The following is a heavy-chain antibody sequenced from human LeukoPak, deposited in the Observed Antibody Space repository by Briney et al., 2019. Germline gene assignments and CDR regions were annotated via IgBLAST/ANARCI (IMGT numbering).Heavy chain of an antibody. V-gene: IGHV3-23*01. D-gene: IGHD2-21*01. CDR2: IRDSGGST. Sequence: WAQGIRDSGGSTNYADSVKGRFTISRDNPKNTLYLQMNSLRAEDTAVYFCAKRGVVIPVIQVGFSKEAFYFDSWGQGALVTV. CDR3: AKRGVVIPVIQVGFSKEAFYFDS. J-gene: IGHJ4*02.